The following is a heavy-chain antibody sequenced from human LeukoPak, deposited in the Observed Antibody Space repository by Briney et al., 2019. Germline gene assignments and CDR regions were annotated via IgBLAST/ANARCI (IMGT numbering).Heavy chain of an antibody. CDR1: GFTFSSYA. V-gene: IGHV3-23*01. CDR3: AKGNTMIVVVSDY. Sequence: GGSLRLSCAASGFTFSSYAMSWVRQAPGRGLEWVSAISGSGGSTYYADSVKGRFTISRDNSKNTLYLQMNSLRAEDTAVYYCAKGNTMIVVVSDYWGQGTLVTVSS. J-gene: IGHJ4*02. CDR2: ISGSGGST. D-gene: IGHD3-22*01.